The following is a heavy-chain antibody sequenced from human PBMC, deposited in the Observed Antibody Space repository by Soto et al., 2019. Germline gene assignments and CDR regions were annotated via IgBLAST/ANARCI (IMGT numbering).Heavy chain of an antibody. CDR2: IIPIFGTA. CDR1: GGTFSSYA. CDR3: ARVSGSAVAGLYYFDY. D-gene: IGHD6-19*01. V-gene: IGHV1-69*13. Sequence: GASVKVSFKASGGTFSSYAISWLRQAPGQGLEWMGGIIPIFGTANYAQKFQGRVTITADESTSTAYMELSSLRSEDTAVYYCARVSGSAVAGLYYFDYWGQGTLVTVSS. J-gene: IGHJ4*02.